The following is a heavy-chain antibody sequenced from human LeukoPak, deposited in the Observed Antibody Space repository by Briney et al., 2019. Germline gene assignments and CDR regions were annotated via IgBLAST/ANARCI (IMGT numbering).Heavy chain of an antibody. Sequence: GGSLRLSCAASGFTVSSNYMSWVRQAPGKGLEWVSVLYIGGSTSYADSVKGRFTISRDNSKKTLYLQMNSLRAEDTAVYYCARDPPSYYDSSDYPPWGQGTLVTVSS. J-gene: IGHJ5*02. CDR3: ARDPPSYYDSSDYPP. CDR2: LYIGGST. CDR1: GFTVSSNY. V-gene: IGHV3-53*01. D-gene: IGHD3-22*01.